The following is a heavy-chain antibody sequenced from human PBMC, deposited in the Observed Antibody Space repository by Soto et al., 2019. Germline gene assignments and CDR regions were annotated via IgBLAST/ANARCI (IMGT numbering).Heavy chain of an antibody. CDR3: ATQGLTTYYFGY. D-gene: IGHD3-16*01. Sequence: EVQLVQSGAEVKKSGESLRISCKVSGYSFASQWISWVRQVPGKGQEWMGRIDLSESYTTYNPSFQGHVTFSADKSITTAYLQWRSLEASDTAICYCATQGLTTYYFGYWGQGTLVTVSS. CDR2: IDLSESYT. CDR1: GYSFASQW. J-gene: IGHJ4*02. V-gene: IGHV5-10-1*03.